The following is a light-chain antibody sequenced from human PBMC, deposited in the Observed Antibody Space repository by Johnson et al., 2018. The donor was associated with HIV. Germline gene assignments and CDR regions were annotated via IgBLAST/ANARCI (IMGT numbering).Light chain of an antibody. CDR1: SSNIGNNY. Sequence: QSVLTQPPSVSAAPGQKVTISCSGSSSNIGNNYVSWYQVVPGTAPKLLIYKTNERPSGIPDRFSGSKSGTSATPGITGLQTGDEADYYCETWDTSLSAVGVFGTGTKVTVL. J-gene: IGLJ1*01. V-gene: IGLV1-51*02. CDR3: ETWDTSLSAVGV. CDR2: KTN.